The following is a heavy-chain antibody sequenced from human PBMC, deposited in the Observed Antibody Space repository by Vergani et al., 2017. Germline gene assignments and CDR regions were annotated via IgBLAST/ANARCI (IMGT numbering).Heavy chain of an antibody. D-gene: IGHD2-15*01. J-gene: IGHJ4*02. V-gene: IGHV3-66*01. CDR2: IYSGGST. Sequence: VQLVESGGGVVQPGRSLRLSCAASGFTFSSNYMSWVRQAPGKGLEWVSVIYSGGSTYYADSVKGRFTISRDNSKNTLYLQMNSLRAEDTAVYYCARDPRPAEYCSGGSCYNGAEGYWGQGTLVTVSS. CDR3: ARDPRPAEYCSGGSCYNGAEGY. CDR1: GFTFSSNY.